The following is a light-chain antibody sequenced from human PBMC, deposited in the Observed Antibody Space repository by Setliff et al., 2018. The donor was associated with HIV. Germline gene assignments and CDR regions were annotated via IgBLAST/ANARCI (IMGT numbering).Light chain of an antibody. Sequence: QSVLAQPPSVSGSPGQSVTISCTGTSSDVGSYNRVAWYQQTPGTAPKLMIYEVSNRPSGVPDRFSGSKSGNTASLTISGLQAEDEADYYCSSYASTSYARSSIYVFGTGTKV. V-gene: IGLV2-18*02. J-gene: IGLJ1*01. CDR2: EVS. CDR3: SSYASTSYARSSIYV. CDR1: SSDVGSYNR.